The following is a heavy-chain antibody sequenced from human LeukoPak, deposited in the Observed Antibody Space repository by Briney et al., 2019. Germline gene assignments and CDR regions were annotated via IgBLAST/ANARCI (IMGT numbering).Heavy chain of an antibody. J-gene: IGHJ5*02. V-gene: IGHV4-39*07. CDR2: IYYSGST. CDR1: GGSISSSSYY. CDR3: AREGDNWFDP. Sequence: SETLSLTCTVSGGSISSSSYYWGWIRQPPGKGLEWIGSIYYSGSTNYNPSLKSRVTISVDTSKNQFSLKLSSVTAADTAVYYCAREGDNWFDPWGQGTLVTVSS.